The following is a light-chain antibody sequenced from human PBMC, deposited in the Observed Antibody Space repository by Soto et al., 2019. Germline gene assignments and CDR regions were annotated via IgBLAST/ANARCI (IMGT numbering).Light chain of an antibody. CDR2: EAS. J-gene: IGKJ1*01. V-gene: IGKV3-11*01. Sequence: AWYQPKSGQSTRLLRYEASKRANGIPARFSGSGSGTDLTLTISSLVPGDFSIYDCQRRSNWPPATFGQGTKVDIK. CDR3: QRRSNWPPAT.